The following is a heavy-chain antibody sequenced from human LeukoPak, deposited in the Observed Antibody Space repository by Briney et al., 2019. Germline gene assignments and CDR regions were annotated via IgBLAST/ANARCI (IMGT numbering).Heavy chain of an antibody. CDR1: GFTFSSFA. Sequence: GGSLRLSCAASGFTFSSFAMSWVRQAPGKGLEWVSTISTSGGSTYYADSVKGRFTISRDNSKNTLYLQMNSLRAEDTAVYYCAKDRCVTSCQTFRYWGQGTLVTVSS. CDR2: ISTSGGST. J-gene: IGHJ4*02. D-gene: IGHD2-2*01. V-gene: IGHV3-23*01. CDR3: AKDRCVTSCQTFRY.